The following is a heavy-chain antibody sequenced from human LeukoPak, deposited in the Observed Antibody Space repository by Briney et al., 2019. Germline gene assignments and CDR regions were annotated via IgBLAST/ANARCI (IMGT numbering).Heavy chain of an antibody. CDR1: GFTFSSYG. J-gene: IGHJ6*03. V-gene: IGHV3-48*03. CDR3: AKDYWAVDRIQLWFVKYYYYYYMDV. CDR2: ISSSGSTI. D-gene: IGHD5-18*01. Sequence: PGGSLRLSCAASGFTFSSYGMNWVRQAPGKGLEWVSYISSSGSTIYYADSVKGRFTISRDNAKNSLYLQMNSLRAEDTAVYYCAKDYWAVDRIQLWFVKYYYYYYMDVWGKGTTVTISS.